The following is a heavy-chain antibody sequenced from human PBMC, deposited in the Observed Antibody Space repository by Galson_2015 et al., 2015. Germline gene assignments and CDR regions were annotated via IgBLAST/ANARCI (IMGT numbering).Heavy chain of an antibody. CDR1: GFTFSSYS. CDR2: ISSSSSYI. Sequence: SLRLSCAASGFTFSSYSMNWVRQAPGKGLEWVSSISSSSSYIYYADSVKGRFTISRDNAKNSLYLQMNSLRAEDTAVYYCARADLEWLLDDYWGQGTLVTVSS. D-gene: IGHD3-3*01. CDR3: ARADLEWLLDDY. J-gene: IGHJ4*02. V-gene: IGHV3-21*01.